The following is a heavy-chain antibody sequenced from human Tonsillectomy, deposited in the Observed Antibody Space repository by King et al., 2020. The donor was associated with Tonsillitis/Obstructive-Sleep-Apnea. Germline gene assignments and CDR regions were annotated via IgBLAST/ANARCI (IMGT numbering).Heavy chain of an antibody. CDR1: GFTVSSNY. J-gene: IGHJ4*02. Sequence: QLVQSGGGLIQPGGSLRLSFAASGFTVSSNYMSWVRQAPGKGLEWVSVIYSGGRIYYADSVKGRFTIARDNSKNTLYLQMNSLRAEDTAVYYCARGGGSNYGGSFDYWGQGTLVTVSS. D-gene: IGHD4-11*01. CDR3: ARGGGSNYGGSFDY. V-gene: IGHV3-53*01. CDR2: IYSGGRI.